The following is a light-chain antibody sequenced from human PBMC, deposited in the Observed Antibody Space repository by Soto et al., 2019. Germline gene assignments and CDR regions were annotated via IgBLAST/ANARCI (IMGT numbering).Light chain of an antibody. CDR1: SNDVGSYNF. Sequence: QSALTQPASVSGSPGQSITISCTRTSNDVGSYNFVSWYQQHPGKAPKVLIYEVTKQPSGVSNRFSGSKSGNTASLTISGLQADDEADYYCCSDAGSSTYVFGSGTKLTVL. CDR3: CSDAGSSTYV. V-gene: IGLV2-23*02. CDR2: EVT. J-gene: IGLJ1*01.